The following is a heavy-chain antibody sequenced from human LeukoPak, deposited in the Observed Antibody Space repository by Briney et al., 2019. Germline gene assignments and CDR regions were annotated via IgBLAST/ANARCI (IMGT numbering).Heavy chain of an antibody. CDR1: GYSFTSYW. J-gene: IGHJ4*02. CDR2: IYPGDSDT. CDR3: WRREKTSFDY. V-gene: IGHV5-51*01. Sequence: GESLQISCEGSGYSFTSYWIGWVRQMPGKGLEWMGIIYPGDSDTRYSPSFQGQVTISPDKSISTASLQWSSLKASDTALYFWWRREKTSFDYWGQGTLVTVSS. D-gene: IGHD4-11*01.